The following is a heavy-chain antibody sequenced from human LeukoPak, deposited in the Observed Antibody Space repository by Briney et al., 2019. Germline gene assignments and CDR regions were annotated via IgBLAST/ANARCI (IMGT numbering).Heavy chain of an antibody. V-gene: IGHV4-34*01. CDR1: GGSFSGYY. CDR2: INHSGST. J-gene: IGHJ5*02. Sequence: PSKTLSLTCAVYGGSFSGYYWSWIRQPPGKGLEWIGEINHSGSTNYNPSLKSRVTISVDTSKNQFSLKLSSVTAADTAVYYCARGPTESIAAAGLYNWFDPWGQGTLVTVSS. CDR3: ARGPTESIAAAGLYNWFDP. D-gene: IGHD6-13*01.